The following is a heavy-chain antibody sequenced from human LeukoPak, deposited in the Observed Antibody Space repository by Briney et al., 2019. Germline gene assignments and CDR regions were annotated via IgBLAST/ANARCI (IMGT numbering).Heavy chain of an antibody. CDR3: ARHGPRSANTDYLDY. J-gene: IGHJ4*02. V-gene: IGHV5-51*01. CDR1: GYIFTGYY. D-gene: IGHD5-12*01. Sequence: GASVKVSCKASGYIFTGYYIHWVRQAPGQGLEWMGIIYPGDSDIRYGPPFEGQVTLSVDKSTNTAYLQWNSLKASDTATYFCARHGPRSANTDYLDYWGQGSLVTVSS. CDR2: IYPGDSDI.